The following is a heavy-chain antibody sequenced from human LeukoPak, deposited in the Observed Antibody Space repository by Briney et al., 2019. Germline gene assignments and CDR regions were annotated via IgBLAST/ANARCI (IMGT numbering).Heavy chain of an antibody. D-gene: IGHD6-13*01. CDR3: ARDSGYSSSWEFDY. J-gene: IGHJ4*02. V-gene: IGHV4-59*01. Sequence: PSETLSLTCTVSGDSISNYYWSWIRQPPGKGLEWIGYIYYSGNTNYNPSLKSRVTISVDTSKNQFSLKLSSVTAADTAVYYCARDSGYSSSWEFDYWGQGTPVTVSS. CDR1: GDSISNYY. CDR2: IYYSGNT.